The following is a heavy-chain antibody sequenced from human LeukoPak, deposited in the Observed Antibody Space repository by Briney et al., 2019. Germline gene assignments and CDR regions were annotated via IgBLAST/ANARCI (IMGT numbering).Heavy chain of an antibody. CDR1: GFTFSTFA. Sequence: GXLRLSCAASGFTFSTFAMNWVRQAPGKGLEWVSAISGSDVSTFYADSVKGRFTISRDDSKNTVYLQMNSLRAEDTAVYYCAKGSYSGFSARADYWGQGILVTVSS. D-gene: IGHD5-12*01. CDR2: ISGSDVST. V-gene: IGHV3-23*01. J-gene: IGHJ4*02. CDR3: AKGSYSGFSARADY.